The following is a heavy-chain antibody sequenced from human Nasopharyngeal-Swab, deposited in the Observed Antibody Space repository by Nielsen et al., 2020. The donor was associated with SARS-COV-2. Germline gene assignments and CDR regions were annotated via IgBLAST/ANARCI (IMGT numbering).Heavy chain of an antibody. CDR2: ISARGTST. J-gene: IGHJ6*03. CDR1: GFTFSNYA. Sequence: GGSLRLSCVASGFTFSNYAMSWARQAPGKGLEWVSTISARGTSTFYVDSVKGRFTISRDNSKNTLHVQMSSLRAEDTAVYYCARDHGGGTIAEALGPFYYYYYMDVWGKGTTVTVSS. CDR3: ARDHGGGTIAEALGPFYYYYYMDV. D-gene: IGHD6-19*01. V-gene: IGHV3-23*01.